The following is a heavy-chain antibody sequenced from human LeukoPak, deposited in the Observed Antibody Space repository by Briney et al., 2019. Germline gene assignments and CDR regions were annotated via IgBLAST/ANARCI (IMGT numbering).Heavy chain of an antibody. CDR3: AKSNGYGLVDI. J-gene: IGHJ3*02. D-gene: IGHD3-10*01. CDR1: GGSISTSNYY. Sequence: SETLSPTCTVSGGSISTSNYYWGWIRQPPGKGLEWIGNIFYSGSTYYSLSLRSRVTISLDTSRNQFSLKLNSVTAADTAVYYCAKSNGYGLVDIWDQGTMVTVSS. V-gene: IGHV4-39*07. CDR2: IFYSGST.